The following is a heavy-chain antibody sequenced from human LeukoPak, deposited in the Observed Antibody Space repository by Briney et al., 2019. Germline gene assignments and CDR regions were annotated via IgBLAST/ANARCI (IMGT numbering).Heavy chain of an antibody. CDR3: AKWGDYDVLTGYYVPDY. Sequence: GASLRLSCAASGFTFSNYAMSWVRQAPGKGLEWVSAILGSGGSTYYADSVKGRFTVSRDNSKSTLYLQVNSLRAEDTALYYCAKWGDYDVLTGYYVPDYWGQGTLVTVFS. CDR1: GFTFSNYA. V-gene: IGHV3-23*01. J-gene: IGHJ4*02. D-gene: IGHD3-9*01. CDR2: ILGSGGST.